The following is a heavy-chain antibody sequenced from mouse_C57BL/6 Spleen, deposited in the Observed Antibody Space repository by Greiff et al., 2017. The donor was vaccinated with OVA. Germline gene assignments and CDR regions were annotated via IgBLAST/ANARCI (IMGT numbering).Heavy chain of an antibody. J-gene: IGHJ4*01. CDR1: GYTFTSYW. D-gene: IGHD1-1*01. CDR3: ARRDYGSSPYYAMDY. CDR2: IDPSDSYT. V-gene: IGHV1-50*01. Sequence: QVQLKQSGAELVKPGASVKLSCKASGYTFTSYWMQWVKQRPGQGLEWIGEIDPSDSYTNYNQKFKGKATLTVDTSSSTAYMQLSSLTSEDSAVYYCARRDYGSSPYYAMDYWGQGTSVTVSS.